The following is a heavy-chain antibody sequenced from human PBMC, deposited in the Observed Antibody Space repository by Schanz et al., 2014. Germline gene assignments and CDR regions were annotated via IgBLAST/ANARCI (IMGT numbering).Heavy chain of an antibody. V-gene: IGHV4-39*07. J-gene: IGHJ6*02. CDR1: GGSISSSSYY. CDR3: ARGGRTTYNYYYGMDV. CDR2: IYYTGST. D-gene: IGHD1-1*01. Sequence: QLQLQESGPGLVKPSETLSLTCTVSGGSISSSSYYWGWIRQPPGKGLEWIGSIYYTGSTYYNPSLKSRVTKSLDTSKNQLSLKLSSVTAADTAVYYCARGGRTTYNYYYGMDVWGQGTTVTVSS.